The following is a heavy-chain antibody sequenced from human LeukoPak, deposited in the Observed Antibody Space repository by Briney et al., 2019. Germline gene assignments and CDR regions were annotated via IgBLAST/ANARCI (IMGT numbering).Heavy chain of an antibody. CDR3: ASYYYDSSGYYLDY. CDR1: GGSISSYY. Sequence: SETLSLTCTVSGGSISSYYWSRIRQPPGKGLEWIGYIYYSGSTNYNPSLKSRVTISVDTSKNQFSLKLSSVTAADTAVYYCASYYYDSSGYYLDYWGQGTLVTVSS. V-gene: IGHV4-59*01. CDR2: IYYSGST. J-gene: IGHJ4*02. D-gene: IGHD3-22*01.